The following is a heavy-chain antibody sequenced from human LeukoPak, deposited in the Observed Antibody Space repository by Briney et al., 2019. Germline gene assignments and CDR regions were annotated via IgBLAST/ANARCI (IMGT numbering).Heavy chain of an antibody. D-gene: IGHD6-13*01. Sequence: GGSLTLSCAASGFTFSSYWMHWVCQAPGKGLVWVSRISTYASSTTYADSVKGRFTISRDNAKDTLYLQMNSLRAEDTAVYYCTGHHQAYSRTYWGQGTLVTVSS. CDR2: ISTYASST. J-gene: IGHJ4*02. CDR3: TGHHQAYSRTY. CDR1: GFTFSSYW. V-gene: IGHV3-74*01.